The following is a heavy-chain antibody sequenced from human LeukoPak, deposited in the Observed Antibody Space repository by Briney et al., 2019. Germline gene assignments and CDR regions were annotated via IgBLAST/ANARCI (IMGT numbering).Heavy chain of an antibody. V-gene: IGHV4-34*01. CDR2: INHSGST. D-gene: IGHD4-17*01. Sequence: SETLSLTCAVYGGSFSGYYWSWIRQPPGKGLEWIGEINHSGSTNYNPSLKSRVTISVDTSKNQFSLKLSSVTAADTAVYYCARGTTVPYFDYWGQGTPVTVSS. CDR3: ARGTTVPYFDY. CDR1: GGSFSGYY. J-gene: IGHJ4*02.